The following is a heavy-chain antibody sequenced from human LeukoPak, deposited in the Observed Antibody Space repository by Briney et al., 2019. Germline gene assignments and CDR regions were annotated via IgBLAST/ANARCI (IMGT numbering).Heavy chain of an antibody. J-gene: IGHJ4*02. V-gene: IGHV3-7*01. CDR2: IRQDGSDK. Sequence: GGSLRLSCAASGLTFNSYWMSWVRQAPEKGPEWLANIRQDGSDKQYVDSVKGRFTISRDNAKNSLYLQMNSLSAEDTAVYYCARHSRGSPIDDWGQGTLVTVSS. CDR1: GLTFNSYW. CDR3: ARHSRGSPIDD. D-gene: IGHD2-15*01.